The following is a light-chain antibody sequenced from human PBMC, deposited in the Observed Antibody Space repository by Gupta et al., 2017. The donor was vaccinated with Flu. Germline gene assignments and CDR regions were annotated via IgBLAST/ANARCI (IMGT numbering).Light chain of an antibody. V-gene: IGLV1-40*01. Sequence: QSVLTQPPSVSGAPGQRVTVSCTGSNSNIGAGNVVHWYQHLPGTAPKLLIYVNNNRPSGVPDRFSGSKSGTSASLAITGLQPEDEADYYCQSYDNSLSTWVFGGGTKLTVL. CDR1: NSNIGAGNV. CDR2: VNN. J-gene: IGLJ3*02. CDR3: QSYDNSLSTWV.